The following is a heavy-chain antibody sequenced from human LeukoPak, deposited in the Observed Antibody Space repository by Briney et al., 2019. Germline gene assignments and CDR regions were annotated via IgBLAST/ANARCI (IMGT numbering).Heavy chain of an antibody. CDR3: ASLGVTPFDY. D-gene: IGHD3-10*01. CDR2: ISSSSSYI. V-gene: IGHV3-21*01. J-gene: IGHJ4*02. Sequence: NPGGSMRLSCAASGFTFSSYSMNWVRQAPGKGLEWVSSISSSSSYIYYADSVKGRFTISRDNAKNSLYLQMNSLRAEDTAVYYCASLGVTPFDYWGRGTLVTVSS. CDR1: GFTFSSYS.